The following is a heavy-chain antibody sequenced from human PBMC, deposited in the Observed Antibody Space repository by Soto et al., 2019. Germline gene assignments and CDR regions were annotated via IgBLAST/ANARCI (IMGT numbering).Heavy chain of an antibody. CDR2: ISYDGSNK. CDR3: ARDISGSRYYYYYGMDV. CDR1: GFTFSSYA. J-gene: IGHJ6*02. V-gene: IGHV3-30-3*01. Sequence: PGGSLRLSCAASGFTFSSYAMHWVRQAPGKGLEWVAVISYDGSNKYYADSVKGRFTISRDNSKNTLYLQMNSLRAEDTAVYYCARDISGSRYYYYYGMDVWGQGTTVTVSS. D-gene: IGHD3-3*02.